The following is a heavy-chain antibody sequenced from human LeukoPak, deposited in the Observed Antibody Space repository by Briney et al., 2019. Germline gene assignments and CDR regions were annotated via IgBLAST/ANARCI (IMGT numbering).Heavy chain of an antibody. Sequence: GGSLRLSCAASGFTFSSYSMNWVRQAPGKGLEWVSYIGISSSSLSYADSVKGRLTISRDDAKNSLYLQMNSLRAEDTAVYYCARDGWHYYDSSGYYVTVPLDYWGQGTLVTVSS. CDR1: GFTFSSYS. CDR3: ARDGWHYYDSSGYYVTVPLDY. J-gene: IGHJ4*02. CDR2: IGISSSSL. V-gene: IGHV3-48*01. D-gene: IGHD3-22*01.